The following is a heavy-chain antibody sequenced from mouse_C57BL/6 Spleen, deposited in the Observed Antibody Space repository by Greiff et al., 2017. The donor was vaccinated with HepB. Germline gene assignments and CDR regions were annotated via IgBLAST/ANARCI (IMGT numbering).Heavy chain of an antibody. D-gene: IGHD2-1*01. V-gene: IGHV5-17*01. J-gene: IGHJ2*01. CDR1: GFTFSDYG. CDR3: ARLDGNYVKDY. CDR2: ISSGSSTI. Sequence: DVHLVESGGGLVKPGGSLKLSCAASGFTFSDYGMHWVRQAPEKGLEWVAYISSGSSTIYYADTVKGRFTISRDNAKNTLFLQMTSLRSEDTAMYYCARLDGNYVKDYWGQGTTLTVSS.